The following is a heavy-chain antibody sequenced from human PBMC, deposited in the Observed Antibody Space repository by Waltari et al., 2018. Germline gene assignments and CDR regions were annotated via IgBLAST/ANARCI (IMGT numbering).Heavy chain of an antibody. CDR2: INHSGST. CDR3: ASIAAAYAFDI. V-gene: IGHV4-34*01. J-gene: IGHJ3*02. CDR1: GGSFSGYY. D-gene: IGHD6-13*01. Sequence: QVQLQQWGAGLLKPSETLSLTCAVYGGSFSGYYWSWIRQPPGKGLEWIGEINHSGSTTYNPSLKSRVTISVDTSKNQFSLKLSSVTAADTAVYYCASIAAAYAFDIWGQGTMVTVSS.